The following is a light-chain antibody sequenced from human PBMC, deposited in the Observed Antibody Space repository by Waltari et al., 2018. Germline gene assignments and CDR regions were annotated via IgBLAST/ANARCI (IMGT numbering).Light chain of an antibody. CDR2: GAS. CDR1: QSVSSN. V-gene: IGKV3-15*01. Sequence: EIVPTQSPATLTVSPGERATLSCRASQSVSSNLAWYQQKPGQAPRLLIYGASTRATGIPARFSGSGSGTEFTLTISSLQSEDFAVYYCQQYNNWPRGTFGQGTKLEIK. J-gene: IGKJ2*01. CDR3: QQYNNWPRGT.